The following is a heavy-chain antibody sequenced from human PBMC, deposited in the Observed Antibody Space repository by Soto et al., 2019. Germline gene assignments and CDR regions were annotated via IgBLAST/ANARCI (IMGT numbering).Heavy chain of an antibody. CDR1: GGSSSSSDYY. J-gene: IGHJ4*02. Sequence: PSETLSLTXIVSGGSSSSSDYYWSWIRQHPGKGLEWIGYIYYSGNTYYNPSLKSRLTISVDTSKNQFSLKLNSVTAADTAVYYCSRGLSAVTVVTCYIDYCPQETPVTFS. CDR2: IYYSGNT. D-gene: IGHD2-21*02. CDR3: SRGLSAVTVVTCYIDY. V-gene: IGHV4-31*02.